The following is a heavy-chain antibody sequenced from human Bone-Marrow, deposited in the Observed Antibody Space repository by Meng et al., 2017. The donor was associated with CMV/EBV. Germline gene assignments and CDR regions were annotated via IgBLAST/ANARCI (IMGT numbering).Heavy chain of an antibody. CDR3: ARINRYSGYDLGDD. CDR2: IYPGDSDT. Sequence: GGSLRLSCKGSGYSFTSYWIGGVRQMPGKGLEWMGIIYPGDSDTRYSPSFQGQVTNSADQSISTAYLQWSSLKASATAIDYFARINRYSGYDLGDDWGQGTRVTVSS. V-gene: IGHV5-51*01. D-gene: IGHD5-12*01. J-gene: IGHJ4*02. CDR1: GYSFTSYW.